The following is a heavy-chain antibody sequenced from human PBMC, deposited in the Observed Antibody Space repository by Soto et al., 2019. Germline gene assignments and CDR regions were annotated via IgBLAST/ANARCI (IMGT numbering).Heavy chain of an antibody. V-gene: IGHV3-23*01. D-gene: IGHD2-2*01. CDR1: GFTFSKSD. J-gene: IGHJ4*02. Sequence: EVQLLESGGGVAQPGGSLRLSCAASGFTFSKSDMSWVRQAPGKGLEWVSTISGGSGDTSYADPVKGRFIVSRDDSRTTLYLQMNSLRAEDTALYYCARGASTFDYWGQGRPVIVSS. CDR3: ARGASTFDY. CDR2: ISGGSGDT.